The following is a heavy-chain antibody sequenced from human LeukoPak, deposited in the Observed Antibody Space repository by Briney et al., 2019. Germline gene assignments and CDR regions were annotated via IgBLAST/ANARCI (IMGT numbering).Heavy chain of an antibody. CDR2: ISGSGGTT. D-gene: IGHD1-26*01. J-gene: IGHJ4*02. Sequence: GGSLRLSCAASGFTFNNYAMNWVRQAPGKGLEWVSVISGSGGTTYYADSVKGRFTISRDSSKNTLYLQMNSLRAEDTAVYYCAKYGPQDSGSSHFDYWGQGALVTVSS. CDR1: GFTFNNYA. CDR3: AKYGPQDSGSSHFDY. V-gene: IGHV3-23*01.